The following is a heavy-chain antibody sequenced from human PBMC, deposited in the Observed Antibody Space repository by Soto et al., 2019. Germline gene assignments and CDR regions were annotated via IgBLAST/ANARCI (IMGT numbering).Heavy chain of an antibody. CDR2: INHSGST. V-gene: IGHV4-34*01. CDR3: ARGPITIFGVVIIRGRVDY. CDR1: GGSFSGYY. J-gene: IGHJ4*02. Sequence: PSETLSLTCAVYGGSFSGYYWSWIRQPPGKGLEWIGEINHSGSTNYNPSLKSRVTISVDTSKNQFSLKLSSVTAADTAVYYCARGPITIFGVVIIRGRVDYWGQGTLVTVSS. D-gene: IGHD3-3*01.